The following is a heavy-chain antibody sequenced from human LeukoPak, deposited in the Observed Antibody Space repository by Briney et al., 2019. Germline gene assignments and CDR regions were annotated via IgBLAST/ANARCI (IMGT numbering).Heavy chain of an antibody. J-gene: IGHJ4*02. CDR3: ARRGVVIRVILVGFHKEAYYFDS. Sequence: PGGSLRLSCAVSGFTFSSFAMSWVRQAPGKGLEWVAGISGSGGGTKYADSVKGRFTISRDNAKNTLYLQMNSLRAEDTAVYFCARRGVVIRVILVGFHKEAYYFDSWGQGALVTVSS. D-gene: IGHD3-22*01. CDR2: ISGSGGGT. CDR1: GFTFSSFA. V-gene: IGHV3-23*01.